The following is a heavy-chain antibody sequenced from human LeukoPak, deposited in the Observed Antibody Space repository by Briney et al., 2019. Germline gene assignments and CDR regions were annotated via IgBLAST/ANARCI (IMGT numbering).Heavy chain of an antibody. J-gene: IGHJ4*02. CDR1: GFTLSSYA. Sequence: GGSLRPSCAASGFTLSSYAIHWVRQAPGKGLEWVAVMSYDGSNKYYADSVKGRFTISSENSKNTLYLQMNSLRAEDTAVYYCAREHSSGYYYFDYWGQGTLVTVSS. CDR2: MSYDGSNK. V-gene: IGHV3-30*04. CDR3: AREHSSGYYYFDY. D-gene: IGHD6-19*01.